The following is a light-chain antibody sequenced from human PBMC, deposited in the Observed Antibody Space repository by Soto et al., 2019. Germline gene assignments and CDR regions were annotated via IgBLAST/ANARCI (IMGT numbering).Light chain of an antibody. J-gene: IGLJ3*02. Sequence: QSALTQPASVSGSPGQSITISCTGTSSDVGGHNYVSWYQQHPGKAPKLMIYEVSNRPSGVSNRFSGSKSGNTASLTISGLQAEDEADYYCSSYTSSSTHWVFGGGTKLTVL. CDR3: SSYTSSSTHWV. CDR2: EVS. CDR1: SSDVGGHNY. V-gene: IGLV2-14*01.